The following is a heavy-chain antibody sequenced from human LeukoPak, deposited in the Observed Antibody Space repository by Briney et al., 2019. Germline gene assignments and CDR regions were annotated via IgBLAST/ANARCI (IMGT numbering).Heavy chain of an antibody. V-gene: IGHV4-59*08. J-gene: IGHJ3*02. CDR1: GGSISSYY. Sequence: PSETLSLTCTVSGGSISSYYWSWIRQPPGKGLEWIGYIYYSGSTNYNPSLKSRVTISVDTSKNQFSLKLSSVTAADTAVYYCARHGPNEFSFDYYDSSGHDAFDIWGQGTMVTVSS. CDR3: ARHGPNEFSFDYYDSSGHDAFDI. D-gene: IGHD3-22*01. CDR2: IYYSGST.